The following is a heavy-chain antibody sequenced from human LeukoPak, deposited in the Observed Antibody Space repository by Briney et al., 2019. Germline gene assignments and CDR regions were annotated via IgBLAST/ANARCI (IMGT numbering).Heavy chain of an antibody. Sequence: PGGSLRLSCAASGFTFSSYSMNWVRQAPGKGLEWVSSISSSSSYIKYADSVKGRFTISRDNAKNSLYLQMNSLRAEDTAVYYCARGVRRLWFGEPTGAFDIWGQGTMVTVSS. J-gene: IGHJ3*02. CDR2: ISSSSSYI. D-gene: IGHD3-10*01. CDR1: GFTFSSYS. V-gene: IGHV3-21*01. CDR3: ARGVRRLWFGEPTGAFDI.